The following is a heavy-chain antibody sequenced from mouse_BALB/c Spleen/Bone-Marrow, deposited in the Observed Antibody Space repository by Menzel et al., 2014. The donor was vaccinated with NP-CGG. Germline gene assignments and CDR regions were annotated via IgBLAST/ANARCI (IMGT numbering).Heavy chain of an antibody. CDR2: IYLGDGDT. CDR1: GDAFSSYW. Sequence: VKLMESGAELVRPGSSVKISCKASGDAFSSYWMNWVKQRPGQGLEWIGQIYLGDGDTNYNGKFKGKATLTAVKSSSPAYMQLGSLTSEDSPVYFCARAEGNFYAMDYWGQRTSVTVSS. CDR3: ARAEGNFYAMDY. J-gene: IGHJ4*01. D-gene: IGHD2-1*01. V-gene: IGHV1-80*01.